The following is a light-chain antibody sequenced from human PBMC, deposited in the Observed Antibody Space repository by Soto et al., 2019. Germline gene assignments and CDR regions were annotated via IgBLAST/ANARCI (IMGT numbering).Light chain of an antibody. CDR3: QQYGSSPKT. Sequence: EVVLTQSPGTLSLSPGEKATLSCRASQSVTSNNLAWYQQKPGQAPRLLIYGASSRATGIPDRFSGSGSGTDFPLTISRLEPEDFAVYFCQQYGSSPKTFGQGTKVEIK. J-gene: IGKJ1*01. CDR1: QSVTSNN. CDR2: GAS. V-gene: IGKV3-20*01.